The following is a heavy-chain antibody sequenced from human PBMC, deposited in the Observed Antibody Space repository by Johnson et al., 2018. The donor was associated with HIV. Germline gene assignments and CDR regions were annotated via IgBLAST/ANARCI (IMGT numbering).Heavy chain of an antibody. Sequence: QVQLVESGGGVVQPGRSLRLSCAASGFTFSSYWMHWVRQAPGKGLVWVSVIYSGGSTYYADSVKGRFTISRDNYKNTLYLQMNSLRAEDTAVYYCAREGVVGVKDGLIWGQGTMVTVSS. CDR1: GFTFSSYW. D-gene: IGHD1-26*01. CDR3: AREGVVGVKDGLI. J-gene: IGHJ3*02. CDR2: IYSGGST. V-gene: IGHV3-NL1*01.